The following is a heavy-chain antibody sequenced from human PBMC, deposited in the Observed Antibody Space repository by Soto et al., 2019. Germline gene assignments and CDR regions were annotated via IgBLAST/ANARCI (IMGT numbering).Heavy chain of an antibody. CDR2: ISYDGSNK. CDR3: ARDRARLWFGELSPLDY. Sequence: QVQLVESGGGVVQPGRSLRLSCAASGFTFSSYAMHWVRQAPGKGLEWVAVISYDGSNKYYADSVKGRFTISRDNSKNTLYLQMNSLGAEDTAVYYCARDRARLWFGELSPLDYWGQGTLVTVSS. J-gene: IGHJ4*02. CDR1: GFTFSSYA. D-gene: IGHD3-10*01. V-gene: IGHV3-30-3*01.